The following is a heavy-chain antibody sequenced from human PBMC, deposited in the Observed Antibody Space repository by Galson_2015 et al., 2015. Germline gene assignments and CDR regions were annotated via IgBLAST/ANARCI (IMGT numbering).Heavy chain of an antibody. D-gene: IGHD6-13*01. V-gene: IGHV4-31*03. J-gene: IGHJ5*02. CDR2: IHHSGTT. CDR1: GGSINSGALY. Sequence: TLSLTCTVSGGSINSGALYWTWIRQHPGKGLEWIGYIHHSGTTYYLPSLKSRVTISVDASRSQFSLNLSSVTAADTAVYYCATYSSSTNCFDPGGQGTLVTVSS. CDR3: ATYSSSTNCFDP.